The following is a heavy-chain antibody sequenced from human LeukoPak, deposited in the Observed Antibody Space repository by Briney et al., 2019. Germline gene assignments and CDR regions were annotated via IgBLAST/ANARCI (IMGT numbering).Heavy chain of an antibody. CDR1: GYTFTSYG. CDR2: ISAYNGNT. Sequence: GASVKVSCKASGYTFTSYGISWVRQAPGQGLEWMGWISAYNGNTNYAQKLQGRVTMTTDTSTSTAYMELRSLRSDDTAVYYCARGADQVWNYYYYMDVWGKGTTVTVYS. J-gene: IGHJ6*03. D-gene: IGHD1-1*01. V-gene: IGHV1-18*01. CDR3: ARGADQVWNYYYYMDV.